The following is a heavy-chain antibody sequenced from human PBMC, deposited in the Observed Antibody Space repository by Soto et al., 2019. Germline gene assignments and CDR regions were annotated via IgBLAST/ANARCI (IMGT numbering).Heavy chain of an antibody. Sequence: QLLESGGGLVQPGGSLRLSCAASGFTFSNYAMTWFRQAPGMGLEWVSSITGSGGSTYYADSVKGRFTISRDNSKNTLYLQVNSLRAEDAAVYYCAKDRTTMYDAFDLWGPGTMVTVSS. CDR2: ITGSGGST. CDR1: GFTFSNYA. CDR3: AKDRTTMYDAFDL. J-gene: IGHJ3*01. V-gene: IGHV3-23*01.